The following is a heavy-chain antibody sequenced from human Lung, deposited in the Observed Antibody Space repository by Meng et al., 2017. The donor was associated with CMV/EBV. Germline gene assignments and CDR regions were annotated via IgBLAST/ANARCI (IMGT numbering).Heavy chain of an antibody. Sequence: GGSLRLXCAASGFTFSSFAMSWVRQAPGKGLEWDSAITASGGSTYYADSVKGRFTISRDNSKNTLFLQMNSLRAEDTAVYYCAKAYSGSWYREYYDYWGRGXLVTVSS. J-gene: IGHJ4*02. CDR3: AKAYSGSWYREYYDY. CDR1: GFTFSSFA. D-gene: IGHD6-13*01. CDR2: ITASGGST. V-gene: IGHV3-23*01.